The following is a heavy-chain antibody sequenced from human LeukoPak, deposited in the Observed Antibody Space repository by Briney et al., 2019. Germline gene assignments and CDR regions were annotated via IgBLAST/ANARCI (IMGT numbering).Heavy chain of an antibody. CDR2: IKQDGSEK. J-gene: IGHJ4*02. Sequence: GGSLRLSCAASGFTFSSYWTSCVPQAPGKGLEWVANIKQDGSEKYYVDSVKGRFTISRDNPKNSLYLQMNSLRAEDTAVYYCAREDDYGASWGQGTLVTVSS. V-gene: IGHV3-7*01. CDR1: GFTFSSYW. D-gene: IGHD5-24*01. CDR3: AREDDYGAS.